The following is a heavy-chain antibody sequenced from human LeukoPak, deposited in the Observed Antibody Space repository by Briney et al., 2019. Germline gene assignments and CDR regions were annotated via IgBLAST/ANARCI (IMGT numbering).Heavy chain of an antibody. D-gene: IGHD2-15*01. J-gene: IGHJ4*02. V-gene: IGHV3-30*02. Sequence: PGGSLRLSCAASGFTFSRYGMDWVRQAPGKGLEWVAFIRYDGSNKYYVDSVKGRFTISRDNFNNMLYLHMSSLRVEDTAMYYCVKVTVAGCSGGSCDDYWGQGTLVTVSS. CDR1: GFTFSRYG. CDR3: VKVTVAGCSGGSCDDY. CDR2: IRYDGSNK.